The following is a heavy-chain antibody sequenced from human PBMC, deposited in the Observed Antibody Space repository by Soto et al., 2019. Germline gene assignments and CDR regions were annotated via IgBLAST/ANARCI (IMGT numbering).Heavy chain of an antibody. CDR3: AVIGYDLDY. J-gene: IGHJ4*02. CDR1: GGAFSSYA. D-gene: IGHD5-12*01. CDR2: NLPLFNIS. Sequence: QVQLVQSGAEVKKPGSSVKVSCKASGGAFSSYAISWVRQAPGQGLEWMGGNLPLFNISNYAQKFQGRVTITADEPTSTAYMDLSNLTSEDTAFYYCAVIGYDLDYWGQGTLVAVSS. V-gene: IGHV1-69*01.